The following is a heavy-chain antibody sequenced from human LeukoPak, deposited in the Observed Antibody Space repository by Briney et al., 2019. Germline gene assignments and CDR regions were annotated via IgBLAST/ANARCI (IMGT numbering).Heavy chain of an antibody. J-gene: IGHJ4*02. Sequence: PSETLSLTCTVSGGSISSYYWSWIRQPPGKGLEWIGYIYYSGSTNYNPSLKSRVSISVDTSKNQFSLKLSSVTAADTAVYYCARVFNPWGLHYYFDYWGLGTLVTVSS. CDR1: GGSISSYY. D-gene: IGHD4-4*01. CDR2: IYYSGST. CDR3: ARVFNPWGLHYYFDY. V-gene: IGHV4-59*01.